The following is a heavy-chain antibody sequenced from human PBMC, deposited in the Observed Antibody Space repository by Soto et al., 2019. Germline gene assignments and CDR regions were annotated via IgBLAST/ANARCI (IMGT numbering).Heavy chain of an antibody. CDR1: GGSISSYY. Sequence: QVQLQESGPGLVKPSETLSLTCTVSGGSISSYYWSWIRQPPGKGLEWVGYIYYSGSTNYNPPLKSRVTISVDTSKNQFSLKLSSVTAADTAVYYCARAPRITIFGVVGINYFDYWGQGTLVTVSS. D-gene: IGHD3-3*01. V-gene: IGHV4-59*01. CDR2: IYYSGST. J-gene: IGHJ4*02. CDR3: ARAPRITIFGVVGINYFDY.